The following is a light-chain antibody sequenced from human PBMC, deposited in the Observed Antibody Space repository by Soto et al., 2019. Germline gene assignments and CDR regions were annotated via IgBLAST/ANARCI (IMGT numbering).Light chain of an antibody. J-gene: IGLJ1*01. CDR2: GNS. CDR1: ISNIGAGYD. CDR3: QSYDSSQSGYV. Sequence: QPVLTQPTSVSGAPGQRVTISCTGSISNIGAGYDVHWYQQLPGTAPKLLIYGNSNRPSGVPDRLSGSKSGTSASLAITGLQAEDEADYYCQSYDSSQSGYVFGTGTQLTVL. V-gene: IGLV1-40*01.